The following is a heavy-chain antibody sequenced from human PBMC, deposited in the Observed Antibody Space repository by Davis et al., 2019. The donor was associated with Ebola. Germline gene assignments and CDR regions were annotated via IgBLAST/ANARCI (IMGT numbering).Heavy chain of an antibody. CDR1: GFTFSSYS. D-gene: IGHD4/OR15-4a*01. Sequence: GESLKIPCAASGFTFSSYSMDWVRQAPGKGLEWVSSLSSGSDYIYYADSVKGRFTISRDNAKNSLYLQMNSLRAEDTAVYYCARHTPNPGGARYYGMDVWGQGTTVTVSS. CDR3: ARHTPNPGGARYYGMDV. CDR2: LSSGSDYI. V-gene: IGHV3-21*01. J-gene: IGHJ6*02.